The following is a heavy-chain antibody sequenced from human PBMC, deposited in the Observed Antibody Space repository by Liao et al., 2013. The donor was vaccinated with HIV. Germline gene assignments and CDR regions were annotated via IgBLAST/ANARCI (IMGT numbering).Heavy chain of an antibody. J-gene: IGHJ4*02. CDR1: GGSISGYY. CDR2: IYHSGST. V-gene: IGHV4-59*01. D-gene: IGHD4-17*01. CDR3: ARGGGTYGDYHFDF. Sequence: QLQLQESGPGLVKPSETLSLTCTVSGGSISGYYWSWIRQPPGKGLEWIGYIYHSGSTKYNPSLKSRVTISLDTSKNQFSLKLSSVTAADTAVYYCARGGGTYGDYHFDFWGQGTLVTVSS.